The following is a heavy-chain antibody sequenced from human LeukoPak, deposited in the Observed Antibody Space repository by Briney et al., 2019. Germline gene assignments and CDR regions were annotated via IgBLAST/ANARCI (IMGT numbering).Heavy chain of an antibody. D-gene: IGHD5-18*01. CDR3: TTDATWIQLWLPYDY. V-gene: IGHV3-15*01. Sequence: GGSLRLSCAASGFTFSNAWMSWVRQAPGKGLEWVGRIKRKTNGGTKAYAEPVKDRFTISRDDSKNTLYLQMNSLKTEDTAVYYCTTDATWIQLWLPYDYWGQGTLVTVSS. J-gene: IGHJ4*02. CDR1: GFTFSNAW. CDR2: IKRKTNGGTK.